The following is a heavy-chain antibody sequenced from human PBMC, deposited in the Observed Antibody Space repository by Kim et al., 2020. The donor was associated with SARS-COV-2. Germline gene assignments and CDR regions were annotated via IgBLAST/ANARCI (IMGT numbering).Heavy chain of an antibody. J-gene: IGHJ6*02. CDR3: AKGARLGVDGSGSYYRYYYYGMDV. CDR2: ISWNSASI. CDR1: GFSFADHA. D-gene: IGHD3-10*01. Sequence: GGSLRLSCVASGFSFADHAMHWVRQAPGKGLEWVSGISWNSASIGYADSVKGRFTISRNNAKNSLYLQMHSLRSEDKALYYCAKGARLGVDGSGSYYRYYYYGMDVWGRGTTVIVSS. V-gene: IGHV3-9*01.